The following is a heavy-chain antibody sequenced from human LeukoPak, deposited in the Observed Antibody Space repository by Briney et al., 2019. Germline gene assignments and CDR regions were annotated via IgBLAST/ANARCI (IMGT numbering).Heavy chain of an antibody. CDR1: GGSFSGYY. J-gene: IGHJ4*02. CDR3: ARGGRTTVDFDY. D-gene: IGHD4-17*01. V-gene: IGHV4-34*01. Sequence: SETLSLTCAVYGGSFSGYYWSWIRQPPGKGLEWIGEINHSGSTNYNPSLKSRVTISVDTSKNQFSLKLSSVTAADTAVYYCARGGRTTVDFDYWGQGTLVTVS. CDR2: INHSGST.